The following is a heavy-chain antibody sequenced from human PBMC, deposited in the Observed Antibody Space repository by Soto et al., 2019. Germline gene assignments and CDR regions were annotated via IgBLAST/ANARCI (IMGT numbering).Heavy chain of an antibody. CDR2: ISGSSGTK. CDR1: GFTFSDYS. Sequence: PGGSLRLSCAASGFTFSDYSMSWVRQAPGKGLEWVSYISGSSGTKYYADSVKGRFTISRDNAKNSLYLRMNSLRAEDTAVYYCARGLREVDYWGQGTLVTVSS. CDR3: ARGLREVDY. J-gene: IGHJ4*02. V-gene: IGHV3-48*01.